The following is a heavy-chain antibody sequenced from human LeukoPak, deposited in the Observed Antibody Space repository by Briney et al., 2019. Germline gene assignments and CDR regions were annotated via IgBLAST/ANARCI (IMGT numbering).Heavy chain of an antibody. Sequence: GGSLRLSCAASGFTFSSYALSWVRQAPGQGLEWVAAISGSGGSTYYADSVKGRFTISRDNSKNTLYLQMSSLRVEDTAVYYCAKDSGGYSSSSFGSWGQGSLVPVSS. D-gene: IGHD6-13*01. CDR3: AKDSGGYSSSSFGS. CDR1: GFTFSSYA. J-gene: IGHJ4*02. CDR2: ISGSGGST. V-gene: IGHV3-23*01.